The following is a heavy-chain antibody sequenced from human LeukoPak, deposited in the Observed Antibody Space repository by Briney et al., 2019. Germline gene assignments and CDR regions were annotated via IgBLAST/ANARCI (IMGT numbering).Heavy chain of an antibody. CDR1: GFTFSSYA. D-gene: IGHD2-2*02. V-gene: IGHV3-23*01. Sequence: GGSLRLSCAASGFTFSSYAMSWVRQAPGKGLEWVSAISGSGGSTYYADSVKGRLTISRDNSKNTLYLQMNSLRAEDTAVYYCAKGQYQLLYCFDYWGQGTLVTVSS. CDR2: ISGSGGST. CDR3: AKGQYQLLYCFDY. J-gene: IGHJ4*02.